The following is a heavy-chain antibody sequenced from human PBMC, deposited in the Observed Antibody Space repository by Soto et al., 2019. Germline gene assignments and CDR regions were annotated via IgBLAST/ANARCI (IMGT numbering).Heavy chain of an antibody. J-gene: IGHJ2*01. D-gene: IGHD2-15*01. CDR3: ARDGGLLTASWHYDL. Sequence: QVQLVQSGADVKKPGTSVKVSCKAAGYSFTNYCMCWVRQAPGQGLEWMGMINPRTGSTRYAPKFQDRLTLTRDTSTTTVYMELSTQISDDTAVYYCARDGGLLTASWHYDLWGPGTLVTVSS. CDR2: INPRTGST. V-gene: IGHV1-46*01. CDR1: GYSFTNYC.